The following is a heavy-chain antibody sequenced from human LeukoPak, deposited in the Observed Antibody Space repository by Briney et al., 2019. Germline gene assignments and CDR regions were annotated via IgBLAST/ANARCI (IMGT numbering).Heavy chain of an antibody. Sequence: GGSLRLSCAASGFTFSNYWMTWVRQAPGKGLEWVANIKHDGSEDYYLDSVKGRFTISRDNAKNSLYLQMNSLRAEDTAVYYCAELGITMIGGVWGKGTTVTISS. J-gene: IGHJ6*04. D-gene: IGHD3-10*02. CDR1: GFTFSNYW. CDR2: IKHDGSED. V-gene: IGHV3-7*01. CDR3: AELGITMIGGV.